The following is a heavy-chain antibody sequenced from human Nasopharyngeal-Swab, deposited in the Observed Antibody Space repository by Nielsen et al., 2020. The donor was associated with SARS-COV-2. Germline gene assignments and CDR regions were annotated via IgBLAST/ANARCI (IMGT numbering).Heavy chain of an antibody. Sequence: GESLKISCKGSGYSFTSYWIAWVRQTPGKGLEWMGIIYPGDSDTKYSPSFQGQVSISVDKSINTAYLQWNSLKASDTATYFCAIDYGSGTYGLDVWGQGTRVTVSS. CDR2: IYPGDSDT. J-gene: IGHJ6*02. CDR3: AIDYGSGTYGLDV. CDR1: GYSFTSYW. V-gene: IGHV5-51*01. D-gene: IGHD3-10*01.